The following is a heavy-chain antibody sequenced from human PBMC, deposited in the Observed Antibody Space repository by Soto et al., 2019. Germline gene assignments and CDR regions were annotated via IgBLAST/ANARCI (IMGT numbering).Heavy chain of an antibody. Sequence: SETLSLTCTVSGGSISSSSYYWGWIRQPPGKGLEWIGSIYHSGSTYYNPSLKSRVTISVDRSKNQFSLKLSSVTAADTAVYYCAREGRDYGDYYFDYWGQGTLVTVSS. J-gene: IGHJ4*02. V-gene: IGHV4-39*07. CDR1: GGSISSSSYY. CDR3: AREGRDYGDYYFDY. D-gene: IGHD4-17*01. CDR2: IYHSGST.